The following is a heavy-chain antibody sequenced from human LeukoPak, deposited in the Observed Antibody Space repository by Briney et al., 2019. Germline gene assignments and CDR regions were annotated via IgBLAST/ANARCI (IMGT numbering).Heavy chain of an antibody. CDR3: VKDRTGTYTLDY. CDR2: ISDDGSRQ. Sequence: GGSLRLSCADSAFTVNNKYMSWGRQAPGKGLEWVAFISDDGSRQHYADSVKGRFTISRDNSKNTLNLQMNSLRAEDTAVYYCVKDRTGTYTLDYWGQGTLVTVSS. CDR1: AFTVNNKY. D-gene: IGHD3-10*01. J-gene: IGHJ4*02. V-gene: IGHV3-30*18.